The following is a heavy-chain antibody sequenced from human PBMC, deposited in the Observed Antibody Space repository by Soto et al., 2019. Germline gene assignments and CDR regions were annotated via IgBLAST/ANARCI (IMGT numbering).Heavy chain of an antibody. CDR2: IYYSGST. Sequence: SETLSLTCTVSGGSISSYYWSWIRQPPGKGLEWIGYIYYSGSTNYNPSLKSRVTISVDTSKNQFSLKLSSVTAADTAVYYCARRDSSGYYAYWGQGTVVTVSS. CDR3: ARRDSSGYYAY. J-gene: IGHJ4*02. D-gene: IGHD3-22*01. V-gene: IGHV4-59*08. CDR1: GGSISSYY.